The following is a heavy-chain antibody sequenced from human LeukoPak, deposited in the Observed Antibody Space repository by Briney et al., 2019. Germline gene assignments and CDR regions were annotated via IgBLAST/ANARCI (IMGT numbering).Heavy chain of an antibody. CDR2: ISASGGGT. CDR1: GFTFSSYA. D-gene: IGHD4-17*01. V-gene: IGHV3-23*01. Sequence: GGSLRLSCAASGFTFSSYAMSWVRQAPGQGLEWVSSISASGGGTYYADSVKGRFTISRDNSKTTLYLQMNSLRAEDTAVYYCAKGPTDGDYEDYWGQGTLVTVSS. J-gene: IGHJ4*02. CDR3: AKGPTDGDYEDY.